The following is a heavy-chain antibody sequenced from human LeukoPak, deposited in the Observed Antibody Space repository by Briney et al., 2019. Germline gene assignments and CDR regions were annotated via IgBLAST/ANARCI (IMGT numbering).Heavy chain of an antibody. CDR2: ISSSSSYI. V-gene: IGHV3-21*01. D-gene: IGHD2-2*01. CDR3: AANIVVVPAAMRIAEYFQH. J-gene: IGHJ1*01. CDR1: GFKFSSYS. Sequence: GGSLRLSCAASGFKFSSYSMKWVRQAPGKGLEWVSFISSSSSYIYYADSLKGRFTISRDNSKNTLYLQMNSLRAEDTAVYYCAANIVVVPAAMRIAEYFQHWGQGTLVTVSS.